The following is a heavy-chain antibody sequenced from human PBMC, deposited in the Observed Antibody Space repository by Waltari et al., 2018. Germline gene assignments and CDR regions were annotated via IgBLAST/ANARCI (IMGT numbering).Heavy chain of an antibody. J-gene: IGHJ5*02. D-gene: IGHD2-21*01. Sequence: QLQLQESGPGLVTPSETLSLTCTVSGDSLTSDIYYWGWIRQPPGKGLEWLATIAYRGATYDSPSLKSRVTSSIDTSKNQFSLKVTSVTAADTAVYYCARQGYCGGDCYSDTWGQGTLVTVSP. V-gene: IGHV4-39*01. CDR3: ARQGYCGGDCYSDT. CDR1: GDSLTSDIYY. CDR2: IAYRGAT.